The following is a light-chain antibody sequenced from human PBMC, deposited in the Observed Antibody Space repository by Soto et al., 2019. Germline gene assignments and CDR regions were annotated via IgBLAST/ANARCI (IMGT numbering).Light chain of an antibody. V-gene: IGKV1-27*01. Sequence: DIQMSQSPSSLSASLGDRVPITCGASQDISNYLAWYQQKPGKVPKLLIYAASTLQSGVPSRFSGSGFGTDFTLTVSSLQPEDVASYYCQNYNSAPLTFGGGTKVDIK. CDR1: QDISNY. CDR3: QNYNSAPLT. J-gene: IGKJ4*01. CDR2: AAS.